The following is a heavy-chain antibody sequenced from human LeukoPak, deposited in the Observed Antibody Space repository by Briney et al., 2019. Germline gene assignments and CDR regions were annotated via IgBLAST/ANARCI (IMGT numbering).Heavy chain of an antibody. CDR2: INHSGST. J-gene: IGHJ4*02. CDR3: ARGHTYDYVWGSYRYYLDY. CDR1: GGSFSGYY. D-gene: IGHD3-16*02. V-gene: IGHV4-34*01. Sequence: SETLSLTCAVYGGSFSGYYWSWIRQPPGKGLEWIGEINHSGSTNYNPSLKSRVTISVDTSKNQFSLKLSSVTAADTAVYYCARGHTYDYVWGSYRYYLDYWGQGTLVTVSS.